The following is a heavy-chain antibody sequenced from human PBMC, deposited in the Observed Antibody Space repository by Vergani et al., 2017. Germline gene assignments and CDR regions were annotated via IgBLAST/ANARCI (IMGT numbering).Heavy chain of an antibody. CDR2: IIPIFGTA. CDR1: GGTFSSYA. D-gene: IGHD3-3*01. J-gene: IGHJ6*02. Sequence: QVQLVQSGAEVKKPGSSVKVSCKASGGTFSSYAISWVRQAPGQGLEWMGGIIPIFGTANYAQKFPGRVTITADESTSTAYMELSSLRSEDTAVYYCASRDITIFGVVIIRGYYYYGMDVWGQRTTVTVSS. CDR3: ASRDITIFGVVIIRGYYYYGMDV. V-gene: IGHV1-69*01.